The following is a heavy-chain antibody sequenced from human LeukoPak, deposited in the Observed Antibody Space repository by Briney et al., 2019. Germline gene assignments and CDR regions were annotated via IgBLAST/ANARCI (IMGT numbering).Heavy chain of an antibody. J-gene: IGHJ4*02. CDR2: IKQDGSEK. V-gene: IGHV3-7*01. CDR3: ARAAGHYGFFGDY. CDR1: GFTFSSYW. D-gene: IGHD3-10*01. Sequence: GGSLRLSCVASGFTFSSYWMSWVRQAPGKGLEWVANIKQDGSEKYYVDSVKGRFTISRDNAKNSLYLQMNSLRAEDTAVFYCARAAGHYGFFGDYWGQGTLVTVSS.